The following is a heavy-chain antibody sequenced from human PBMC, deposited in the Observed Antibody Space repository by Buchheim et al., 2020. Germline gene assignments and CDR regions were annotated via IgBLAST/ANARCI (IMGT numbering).Heavy chain of an antibody. V-gene: IGHV4-30-4*01. J-gene: IGHJ6*02. CDR3: ARAMRTGIFGLYYYYGMDV. Sequence: QVHLQESGPGLVKPSQTLSLTCTVSGGSISSGDYYWSWIRQPPGKGLEWIGYIYYSGSTYYNPSLKSRVTISVDTSKNQFSLKLSSVTAADTAVYYCARAMRTGIFGLYYYYGMDVWGQGTT. CDR1: GGSISSGDYY. D-gene: IGHD3/OR15-3a*01. CDR2: IYYSGST.